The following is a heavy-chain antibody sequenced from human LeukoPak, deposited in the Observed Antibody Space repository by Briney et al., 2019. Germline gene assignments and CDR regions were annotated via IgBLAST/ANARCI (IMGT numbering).Heavy chain of an antibody. CDR2: SSSSGTTN. V-gene: IGHV3-48*03. Sequence: GGSLRLSCAASGFGLSSYEMNWVRPAPGKGLEWVSYSSSSGTTNHYADSVKGRFTISRDNAKNSLYLQMNYLRAEDTAVYYCARDWKFWGQGTLVTVSS. D-gene: IGHD1-1*01. CDR1: GFGLSSYE. CDR3: ARDWKF. J-gene: IGHJ4*02.